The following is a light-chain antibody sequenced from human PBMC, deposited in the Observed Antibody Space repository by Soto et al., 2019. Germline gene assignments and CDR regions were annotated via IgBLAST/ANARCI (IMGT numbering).Light chain of an antibody. CDR3: QQSYSAPYT. V-gene: IGKV1-39*01. CDR1: QSIYSS. Sequence: DIQMTQSPSSLSASVGDRVTITCLASQSIYSSLNWYHQKPGKAPKLLIYAASNLQSGVPSRFSGSGSGTDFTLSISSLQPEDFATYYCQQSYSAPYTFGQGTKLEI. J-gene: IGKJ2*01. CDR2: AAS.